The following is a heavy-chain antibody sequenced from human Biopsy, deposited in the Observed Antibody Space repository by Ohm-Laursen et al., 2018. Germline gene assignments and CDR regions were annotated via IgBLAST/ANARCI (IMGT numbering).Heavy chain of an antibody. J-gene: IGHJ4*02. CDR2: IRSKAKSYAT. D-gene: IGHD1-1*01. CDR3: ALEGAGFDN. Sequence: GSLRLSCASSGFTFCTSAGHWVRQASGKGLGWVGRIRSKAKSYATTYAAPVTGRFTISRDHSKNTTYLQMNSLKTADTAVYYCALEGAGFDNWGQGTLVTVSS. CDR1: GFTFCTSA. V-gene: IGHV3-73*01.